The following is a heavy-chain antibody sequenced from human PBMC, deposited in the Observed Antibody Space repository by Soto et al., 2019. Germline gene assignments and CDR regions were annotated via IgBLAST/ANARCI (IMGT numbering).Heavy chain of an antibody. V-gene: IGHV3-74*01. CDR3: ARSGRGSPPVERYCSGGSCYRLDAFDI. Sequence: GGSLRLSCAASGFTFSSYWMHWVRQAPGKGLVWVSRINSDGSSTSYADSVKGRFTISRDNAKNTLYLQMNSLRAEDTAVYYCARSGRGSPPVERYCSGGSCYRLDAFDIWGQGTMVTVSS. CDR1: GFTFSSYW. D-gene: IGHD2-15*01. J-gene: IGHJ3*02. CDR2: INSDGSST.